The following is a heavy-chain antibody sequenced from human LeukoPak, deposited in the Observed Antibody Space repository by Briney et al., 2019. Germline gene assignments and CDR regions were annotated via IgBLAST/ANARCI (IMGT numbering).Heavy chain of an antibody. Sequence: PGGSLRLSCVASGFPFSSYWMTWVRQAPGKGLEWVANIKQDGSKKSYVDSVKGRFTISRDNAKNSLYLQMNSLRAEDTAIYYCTEVGQHYEGIDHWGQGTLVTVSS. CDR1: GFPFSSYW. CDR2: IKQDGSKK. J-gene: IGHJ4*02. V-gene: IGHV3-7*01. CDR3: TEVGQHYEGIDH. D-gene: IGHD3-3*01.